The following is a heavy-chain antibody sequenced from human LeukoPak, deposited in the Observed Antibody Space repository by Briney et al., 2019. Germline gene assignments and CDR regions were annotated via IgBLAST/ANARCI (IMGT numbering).Heavy chain of an antibody. J-gene: IGHJ4*02. CDR1: GYTFTSYY. D-gene: IGHD5-18*01. Sequence: ASVKVSCKASGYTFTSYYMHWVEQPPGQGLEWMEIINPSGGSTSYAQKFQGRVTMTRDMSTSAVYMELSSLRSEDTAVYYCARGEYSYGRLNYFDYWGQGTLVTVSS. V-gene: IGHV1-46*01. CDR2: INPSGGST. CDR3: ARGEYSYGRLNYFDY.